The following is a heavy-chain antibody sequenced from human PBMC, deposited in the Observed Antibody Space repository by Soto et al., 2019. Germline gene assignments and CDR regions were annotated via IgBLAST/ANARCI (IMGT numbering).Heavy chain of an antibody. D-gene: IGHD3-3*01. CDR2: IIPIFGTA. CDR1: GYTFTSYG. CDR3: ARGWGYDFWSGYFSVFDY. J-gene: IGHJ4*02. Sequence: QVQLVQSGAEVKKPGASVKVSCKASGYTFTSYGISWVRQAPGQGLEWMGGIIPIFGTANYAQKFQGRVTITADESTSTAYMELSSLRSEDTAVYYCARGWGYDFWSGYFSVFDYWGQGTLVTVSS. V-gene: IGHV1-69*13.